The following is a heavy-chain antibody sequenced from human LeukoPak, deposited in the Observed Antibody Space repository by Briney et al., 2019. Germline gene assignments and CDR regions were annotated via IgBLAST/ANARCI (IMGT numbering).Heavy chain of an antibody. Sequence: GGSLSLSCAASGFTFSSYGRHWVRQAPGKGLEWVAFIRYDGSNKYYADSVKGRFTISRDNSKNTLYLQMNSLRAEDTAVYYCAKELTPPGYYYDSSGKFDYWGQGTLVTVSS. CDR2: IRYDGSNK. V-gene: IGHV3-30*02. CDR3: AKELTPPGYYYDSSGKFDY. J-gene: IGHJ4*02. CDR1: GFTFSSYG. D-gene: IGHD3-22*01.